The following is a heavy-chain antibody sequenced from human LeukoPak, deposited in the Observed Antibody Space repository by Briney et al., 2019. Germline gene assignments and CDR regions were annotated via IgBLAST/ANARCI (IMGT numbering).Heavy chain of an antibody. D-gene: IGHD4-23*01. Sequence: SETLSLTCTVSGGSISSSSYYWGWIRQPPGKGLEWIGSIYYSGSTNYNPSLKSRVTISVDKSKNQFSLKLSSVTAADTAVYYCARDSAYGGGIDPWGQGTLVTVSS. CDR2: IYYSGST. J-gene: IGHJ5*02. CDR1: GGSISSSSYY. CDR3: ARDSAYGGGIDP. V-gene: IGHV4-39*07.